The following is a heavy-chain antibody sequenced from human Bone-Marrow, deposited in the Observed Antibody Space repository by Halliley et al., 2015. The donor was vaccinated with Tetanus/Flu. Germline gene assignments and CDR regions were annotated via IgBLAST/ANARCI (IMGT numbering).Heavy chain of an antibody. Sequence: TYYADSVKGRFTISRDNSKNTLYLQINSLRAEDTAAYYCAKSLRQYSNSWYIMDYWGQGTRVTASS. D-gene: IGHD5-12*01. V-gene: IGHV3-23*01. CDR3: AKSLRQYSNSWYIMDY. J-gene: IGHJ4*02. CDR2: T.